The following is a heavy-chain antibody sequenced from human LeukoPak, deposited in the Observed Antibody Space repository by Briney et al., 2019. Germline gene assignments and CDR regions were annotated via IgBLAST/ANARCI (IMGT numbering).Heavy chain of an antibody. CDR1: GFTFSSYA. V-gene: IGHV3-23*01. D-gene: IGHD3-9*01. CDR3: AKVLGRYFDWLPLADAFDI. CDR2: ISGSGGST. J-gene: IGHJ3*02. Sequence: PGGSLRLSCAASGFTFSSYAMSWVRQAPGKGLEWVSAISGSGGSTYYADSVKGRFTIFRDNSKNTLYLQMNSLRAEDTAVYYCAKVLGRYFDWLPLADAFDIWGQGTMVTVSS.